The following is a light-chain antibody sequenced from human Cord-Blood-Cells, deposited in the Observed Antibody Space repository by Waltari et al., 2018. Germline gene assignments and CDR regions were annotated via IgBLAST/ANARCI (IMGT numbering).Light chain of an antibody. CDR1: QCISNY. CDR2: AAS. V-gene: IGKV1-27*01. Sequence: DIQMTQSPSSLSASVGDRVTITCRASQCISNYLAWYQQNPGKVPKLLIYAASTLQSGVPSRFIGSGSGTDFTLTISSLQPEDVATYYCQKYNSAPRTFGQGTKVEIK. CDR3: QKYNSAPRT. J-gene: IGKJ1*01.